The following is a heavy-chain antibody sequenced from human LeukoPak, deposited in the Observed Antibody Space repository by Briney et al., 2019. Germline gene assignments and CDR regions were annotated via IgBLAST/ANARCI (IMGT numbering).Heavy chain of an antibody. Sequence: GGSLRLSCAASGLTFSSYSMNWVRQAPGKGLEWVSSISSSSSYIYYADSVKGRFTISRDNAKNSLYLQMNSLRAEDTAVYYCARDRSGGNWFDPWGQGTLVTVSS. CDR3: ARDRSGGNWFDP. V-gene: IGHV3-21*01. J-gene: IGHJ5*02. CDR2: ISSSSSYI. CDR1: GLTFSSYS. D-gene: IGHD3-16*01.